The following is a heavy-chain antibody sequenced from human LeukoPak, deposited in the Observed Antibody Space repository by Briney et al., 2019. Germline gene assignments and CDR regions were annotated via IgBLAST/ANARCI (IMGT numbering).Heavy chain of an antibody. V-gene: IGHV3-48*02. Sequence: GGSLRLSCAASGFTFSAYSMNWVRQAPGKGLEWVSYISDRSSRIYYADSVRGRFTVSRDDGRDSLFLQMNSLRDEDTAVYYCARVQASGTYAFDSWGQGALVTVSS. CDR2: ISDRSSRI. J-gene: IGHJ5*01. CDR3: ARVQASGTYAFDS. CDR1: GFTFSAYS. D-gene: IGHD3-10*01.